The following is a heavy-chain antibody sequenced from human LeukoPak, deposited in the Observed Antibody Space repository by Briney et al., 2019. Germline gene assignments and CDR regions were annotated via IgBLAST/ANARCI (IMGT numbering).Heavy chain of an antibody. CDR3: ARLVGCGSTNCYSPDNWFDP. J-gene: IGHJ5*02. D-gene: IGHD2-2*01. Sequence: ASVTVSYKASGYPFNSYDINWVRQATGHGLEWMGWINPNSGSTDSAQKFQGRVTMTANTSISTAYMELNNLRSEDTAVYYCARLVGCGSTNCYSPDNWFDPWGQGTLVTVSS. CDR1: GYPFNSYD. V-gene: IGHV1-8*01. CDR2: INPNSGST.